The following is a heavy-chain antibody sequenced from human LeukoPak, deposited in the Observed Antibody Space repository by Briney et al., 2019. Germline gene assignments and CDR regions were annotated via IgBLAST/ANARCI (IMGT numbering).Heavy chain of an antibody. CDR2: IIPIFGTA. Sequence: ASVKVSCKXSGGTFSSYAISWVRQAPRQGLEWMGGIIPIFGTANYSQKFQGRVTITADESTSTAYMELSSLRSEDTAVYYCARSPSLEYCSSTSCYLGYWGQGTLVTVSS. J-gene: IGHJ4*02. D-gene: IGHD2-2*01. CDR3: ARSPSLEYCSSTSCYLGY. CDR1: GGTFSSYA. V-gene: IGHV1-69*01.